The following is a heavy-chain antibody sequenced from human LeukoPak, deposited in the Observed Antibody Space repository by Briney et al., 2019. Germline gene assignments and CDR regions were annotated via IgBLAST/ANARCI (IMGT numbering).Heavy chain of an antibody. V-gene: IGHV5-51*01. Sequence: GESLKISCQASGYSFTSYWIGWVRQMPGKGLEWMGIIYPGDSDTRYSPSFQGQVTISADKSINTAYLQWNSLKASDTAMYYCARFVGACSGGSCYSDYWAREPWSPSPQ. D-gene: IGHD2-15*01. J-gene: IGHJ4*02. CDR1: GYSFTSYW. CDR3: ARFVGACSGGSCYSDY. CDR2: IYPGDSDT.